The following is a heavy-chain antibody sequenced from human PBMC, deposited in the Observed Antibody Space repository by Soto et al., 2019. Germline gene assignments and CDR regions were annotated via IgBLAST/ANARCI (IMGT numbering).Heavy chain of an antibody. CDR3: AHRVTYSYHTSGYYWSDP. D-gene: IGHD3-22*01. Sequence: SGPTLVNPTQTLTLTCTFSGFSLSTSGVGVGWIRQPPGKALEWLALMYWNDDKRYSPSLKSRLTITKDTSKNQVVLTMTNMDPVDTATYYCAHRVTYSYHTSGYYWSDPWGPGTLVTVSS. CDR1: GFSLSTSGVG. CDR2: MYWNDDK. J-gene: IGHJ5*02. V-gene: IGHV2-5*01.